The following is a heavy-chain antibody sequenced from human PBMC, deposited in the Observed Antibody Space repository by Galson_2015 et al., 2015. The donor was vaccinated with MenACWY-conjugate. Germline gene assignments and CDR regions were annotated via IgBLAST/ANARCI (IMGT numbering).Heavy chain of an antibody. J-gene: IGHJ4*02. CDR2: IRYDGSNK. Sequence: SLRLSCAASGFTFSSYGMHWVRQAPGKGLEWVAFIRYDGSNKYYADSVKGRFTISRDNSKNTLYLQMNSLRAEDAAVYYCANIKDVDTAMDPGYWGQGTLVTVSS. CDR1: GFTFSSYG. D-gene: IGHD5-18*01. V-gene: IGHV3-30*02. CDR3: ANIKDVDTAMDPGY.